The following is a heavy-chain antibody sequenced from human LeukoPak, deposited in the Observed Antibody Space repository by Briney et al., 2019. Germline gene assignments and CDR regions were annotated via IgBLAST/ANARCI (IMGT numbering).Heavy chain of an antibody. CDR2: INHSGST. V-gene: IGHV4-34*01. CDR1: GGSFSGYY. Sequence: SSETLSLTCAVYGGSFSGYYWSWIRQPPGKGLEWIGEINHSGSTNYNPSLKSRVTISVDTSKNQFSLKLSSVTAADTAVYYCARGDGDYWGQGTLVTVSS. J-gene: IGHJ4*02. CDR3: ARGDGDY.